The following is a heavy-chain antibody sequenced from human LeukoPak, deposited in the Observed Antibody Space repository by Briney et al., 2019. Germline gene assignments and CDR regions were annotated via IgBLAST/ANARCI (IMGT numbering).Heavy chain of an antibody. CDR3: AREYRSGGNCAFDY. Sequence: PSETLSLTCTVSGGSISSYYWSWIRQPPGKGLEWIGYIYYSGSTNYNPSLRSRVTISVDTSKNQFSLKLSSVTTADTAVYYCAREYRSGGNCAFDYWGQGTLVTVSS. CDR2: IYYSGST. D-gene: IGHD2-15*01. CDR1: GGSISSYY. J-gene: IGHJ4*02. V-gene: IGHV4-59*01.